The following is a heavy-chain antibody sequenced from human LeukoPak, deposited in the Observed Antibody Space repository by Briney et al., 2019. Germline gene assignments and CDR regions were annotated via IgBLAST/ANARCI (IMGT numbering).Heavy chain of an antibody. D-gene: IGHD3-10*01. J-gene: IGHJ6*02. CDR1: GGSFSGYY. V-gene: IGHV4-34*01. CDR2: INHSVGT. Sequence: SETLSLTCAVYGGSFSGYYWSWIRQPPGRGLEWIGEINHSVGTNYNPSLKSRVTISVDTSKNQFSLKLSSVTAADTAVYYCARTGYLPRYYYGSASDYYGMDVWGQGTTVTVSS. CDR3: ARTGYLPRYYYGSASDYYGMDV.